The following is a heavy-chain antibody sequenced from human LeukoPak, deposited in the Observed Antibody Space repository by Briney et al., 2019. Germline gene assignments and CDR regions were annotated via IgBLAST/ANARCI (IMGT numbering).Heavy chain of an antibody. V-gene: IGHV1-46*01. CDR2: INHSGGTA. CDR1: GYTFTSYY. D-gene: IGHD6-13*01. Sequence: ASVKVSCKASGYTFTSYYMHWVPQAPGRGLECMGIINHSGGTATYAQKFQGRVTMTRETSTSTVNMELSSLRSEDTAVYYCATSLPAAGYYFDHWGQGTLVTVSS. CDR3: ATSLPAAGYYFDH. J-gene: IGHJ4*02.